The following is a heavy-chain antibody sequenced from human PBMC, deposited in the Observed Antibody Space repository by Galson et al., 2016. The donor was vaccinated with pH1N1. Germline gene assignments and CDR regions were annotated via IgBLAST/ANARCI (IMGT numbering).Heavy chain of an antibody. Sequence: TLSLTCTVSGDSISSGTYYWTWIRQHPGKGLEWIGYIYSDGSAYYSPSLRSRLTISVDTSKNQFSLKLSSVTAADTAVYYCAREGYGDYVGYLDYWGQGTLVTVSS. V-gene: IGHV4-30-4*08. CDR1: GDSISSGTYY. D-gene: IGHD4-17*01. CDR2: IYSDGSA. J-gene: IGHJ4*02. CDR3: AREGYGDYVGYLDY.